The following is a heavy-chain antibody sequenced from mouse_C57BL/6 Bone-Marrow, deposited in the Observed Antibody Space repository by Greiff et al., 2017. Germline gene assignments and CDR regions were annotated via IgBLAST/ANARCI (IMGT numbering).Heavy chain of an antibody. Sequence: VQLQQSGAELVRPGASVKLSCTASGFNIKDDYMHWVKQRPEQGLEWIGWIDPENGYTEYASKFQGKATITVDTSSNTAYLQLSSLTSEDTAVYFFTKIVYGGQGTRFTVSA. V-gene: IGHV14-4*01. CDR2: IDPENGYT. J-gene: IGHJ3*01. CDR1: GFNIKDDY. CDR3: TKIVY.